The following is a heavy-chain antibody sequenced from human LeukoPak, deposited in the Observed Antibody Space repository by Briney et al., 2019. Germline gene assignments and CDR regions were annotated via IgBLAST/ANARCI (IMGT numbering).Heavy chain of an antibody. CDR2: ISSSSSYI. CDR1: GFTFSSYS. CDR3: ARQGITILGVVNDY. D-gene: IGHD3-3*01. J-gene: IGHJ4*02. Sequence: GGSLRLSCAASGFTFSSYSMNWVRQAPGKGLEWVSSISSSSSYIYYADSVKGRFTISRDNAKNSLYLQMNSLRAEDTAVYYCARQGITILGVVNDYWGQGTLVTVSS. V-gene: IGHV3-21*01.